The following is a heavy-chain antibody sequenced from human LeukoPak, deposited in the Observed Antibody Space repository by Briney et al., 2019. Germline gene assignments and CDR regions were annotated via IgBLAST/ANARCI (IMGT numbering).Heavy chain of an antibody. Sequence: ASVKVSCKASGYTFTSYAMHWVRQAPGQRLEWMGWINAGNGNTKYSQKFQGRVTITRDTSASTAYMELSSLRSEDTAVYYCARGAVGATFVSEVPDYWGQGTLVTVSS. D-gene: IGHD1-26*01. V-gene: IGHV1-3*01. J-gene: IGHJ4*02. CDR3: ARGAVGATFVSEVPDY. CDR1: GYTFTSYA. CDR2: INAGNGNT.